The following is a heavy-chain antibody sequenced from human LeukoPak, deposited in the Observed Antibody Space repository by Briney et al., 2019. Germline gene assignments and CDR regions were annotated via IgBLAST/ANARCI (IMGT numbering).Heavy chain of an antibody. D-gene: IGHD3-9*01. CDR1: EFTFSSYG. Sequence: GGSLRLSCVASEFTFSSYGMHWVRQAPGKGLEWVAVISYDGSNKYYADSVKGRFTISRDNSKNTLYLQMNSLRAEDTAVYYCARVLGDGRDWLDWFDPWGQGTLVTVSS. V-gene: IGHV3-33*05. CDR2: ISYDGSNK. J-gene: IGHJ5*02. CDR3: ARVLGDGRDWLDWFDP.